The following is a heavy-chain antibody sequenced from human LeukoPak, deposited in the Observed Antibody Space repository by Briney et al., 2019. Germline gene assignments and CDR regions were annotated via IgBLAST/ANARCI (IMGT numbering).Heavy chain of an antibody. J-gene: IGHJ4*02. CDR2: ISYDGSNK. Sequence: TGGSLRLSCAASGFTFSSYAMHWVRQAPGKGLEWVAVISYDGSNKYYADSVKGRFTISRDNSKNTLYLQMNSLRAEDTAVYYCARAWGALDYWGQGTLVTVSS. CDR3: ARAWGALDY. V-gene: IGHV3-30*04. D-gene: IGHD3-16*01. CDR1: GFTFSSYA.